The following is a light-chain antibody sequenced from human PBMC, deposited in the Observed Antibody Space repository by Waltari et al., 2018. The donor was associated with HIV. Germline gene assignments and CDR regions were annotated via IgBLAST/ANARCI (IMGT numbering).Light chain of an antibody. CDR1: DIDIGNYNL. J-gene: IGLJ3*02. Sequence: QSALTQPASVSGNPGQSVTITCTGTDIDIGNYNLVSWFQQHPGKAPTLLIYDVPKRPSGVSSRCSGSKSGYFASLTISGLLTEDESSYYCLTYVSKTSTWQFGGGTYLTV. CDR3: LTYVSKTSTWQ. V-gene: IGLV2-23*02. CDR2: DVP.